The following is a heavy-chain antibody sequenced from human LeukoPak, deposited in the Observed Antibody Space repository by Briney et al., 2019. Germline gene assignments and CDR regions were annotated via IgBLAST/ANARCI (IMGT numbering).Heavy chain of an antibody. Sequence: ASVKVSCKASGYTFTGYYMHWARQAPGQGLEWMGWINPNSGGTNYAQKFQGRVTMTRDTSISTAYMELSRLRSDDTAVYYCARVRGGYSGYDPFDYWGQGTLVTVSS. CDR2: INPNSGGT. J-gene: IGHJ4*02. D-gene: IGHD5-12*01. CDR3: ARVRGGYSGYDPFDY. V-gene: IGHV1-2*02. CDR1: GYTFTGYY.